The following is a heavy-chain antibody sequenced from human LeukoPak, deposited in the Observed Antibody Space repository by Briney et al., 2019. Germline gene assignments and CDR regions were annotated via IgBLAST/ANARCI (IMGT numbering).Heavy chain of an antibody. Sequence: GSLRLSCAASGFTFSSYWMHWVRQAPGKGLVWVSRINSDGSSTSYADSVKGRFTISRDNAKNTLYLQMNSLRAEDTAVYYCARDSYSSSRNDYWGQGTLVTVSS. J-gene: IGHJ4*02. V-gene: IGHV3-74*01. CDR2: INSDGSST. D-gene: IGHD6-13*01. CDR1: GFTFSSYW. CDR3: ARDSYSSSRNDY.